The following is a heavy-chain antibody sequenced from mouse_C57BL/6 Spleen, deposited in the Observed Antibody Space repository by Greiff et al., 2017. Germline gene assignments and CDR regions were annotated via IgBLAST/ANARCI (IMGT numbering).Heavy chain of an antibody. J-gene: IGHJ2*01. D-gene: IGHD2-1*01. CDR2: IRNKANGYTT. CDR3: ARYNYGNYVDY. CDR1: GFTFTDYY. V-gene: IGHV7-3*01. Sequence: EVKVVESGGGLVQPGGSLSLSCAASGFTFTDYYMSWVRQPPGKALEWLGFIRNKANGYTTEYSASVKGRFTISRDNSQSILYLQMNALRAEDSATYYCARYNYGNYVDYWGQGTTLTVSS.